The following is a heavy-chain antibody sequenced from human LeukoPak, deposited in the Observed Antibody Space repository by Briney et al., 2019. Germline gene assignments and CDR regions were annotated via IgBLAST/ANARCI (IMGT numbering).Heavy chain of an antibody. J-gene: IGHJ4*02. CDR1: GASISGSSGYY. CDR2: IHYSGTT. V-gene: IGHV4-39*01. CDR3: ARQSVGTASIYYFAY. D-gene: IGHD1-26*01. Sequence: SETLSLTCAVSGASISGSSGYYWGWIRQPPGKGLEWISSIHYSGTTHYNPFVKSRVSIFIDTSKNQFSLNLNSVTAADTAVYYCARQSVGTASIYYFAYWGQGILVTVSS.